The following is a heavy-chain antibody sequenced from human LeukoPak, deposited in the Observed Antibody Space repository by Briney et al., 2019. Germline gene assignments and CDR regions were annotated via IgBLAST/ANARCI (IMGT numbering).Heavy chain of an antibody. CDR1: GFTFSSYG. V-gene: IGHV3-33*01. Sequence: PGGSLRLSCAASGFTFSSYGMHWVRQAPGKGLEWVAVIWYDGSNKYYADSVKGRFTISRDNSKNTLYLQMNSLRAEDTAVYYFARARAVWFLLEWGQGTLVTVSS. J-gene: IGHJ4*02. CDR2: IWYDGSNK. D-gene: IGHD3-10*01. CDR3: ARARAVWFLLE.